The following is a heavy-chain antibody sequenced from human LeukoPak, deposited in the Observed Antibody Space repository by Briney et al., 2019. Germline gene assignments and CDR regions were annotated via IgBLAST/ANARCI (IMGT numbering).Heavy chain of an antibody. Sequence: GGSLRLSCAASGFTFSSYSMNWVRQAPGKGLEWVSSISSSSSYIYYADSVKGRFTIARDNSKDTLYLQMNSLRAEDTAVYYCARESSGGSFDYWGQGTLVTVSS. D-gene: IGHD3-10*01. CDR3: ARESSGGSFDY. J-gene: IGHJ4*02. CDR2: ISSSSSYI. CDR1: GFTFSSYS. V-gene: IGHV3-21*01.